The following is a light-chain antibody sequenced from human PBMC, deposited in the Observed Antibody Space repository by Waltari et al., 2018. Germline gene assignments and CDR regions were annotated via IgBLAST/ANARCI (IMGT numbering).Light chain of an antibody. CDR1: SGDVGAYNN. V-gene: IGLV2-14*03. J-gene: IGLJ2*01. Sequence: QSALTQPASVSGSPGTSITISCTGTSGDVGAYNNVSWYQQPPGKAPKLMIYDVTSRPAGVSNRFSGSKSCNTASLTISGLQAEDEADYYCSSYTSSSTPLVFGGGTKLTVL. CDR3: SSYTSSSTPLV. CDR2: DVT.